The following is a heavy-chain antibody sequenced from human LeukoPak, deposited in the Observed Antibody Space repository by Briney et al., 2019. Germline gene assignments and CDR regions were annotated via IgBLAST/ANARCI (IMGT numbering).Heavy chain of an antibody. Sequence: SETLSLTCTVSGGSISNSYWSWIRRPPGKGLEWIGNIYYSGSTHYNPSLKSRVTISVDTSKNQFSLKLSSVTAADTAVYYCARVGSPAGYSYGYPFDYWGQGTLVTVSS. CDR2: IYYSGST. V-gene: IGHV4-59*01. CDR3: ARVGSPAGYSYGYPFDY. D-gene: IGHD5-18*01. CDR1: GGSISNSY. J-gene: IGHJ4*02.